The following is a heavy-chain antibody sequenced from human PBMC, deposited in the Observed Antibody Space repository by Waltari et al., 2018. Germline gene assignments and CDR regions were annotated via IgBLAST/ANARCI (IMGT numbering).Heavy chain of an antibody. CDR1: GGSISSSSYY. V-gene: IGHV4-39*07. D-gene: IGHD1-26*01. CDR2: IYHSGST. CDR3: ARLMVGATWGIDY. Sequence: QLQLQESGPGLVKPSETLSLTCTVSGGSISSSSYYWIRQPPGKGLEWIGSIYHSGSTYYNPSLKSRVTISVDTSKNQFSLKLSSVTAADTAVYYCARLMVGATWGIDYWGQGTLVTVSS. J-gene: IGHJ4*02.